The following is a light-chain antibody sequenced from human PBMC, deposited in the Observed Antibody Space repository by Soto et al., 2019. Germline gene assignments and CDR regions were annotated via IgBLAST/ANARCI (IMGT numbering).Light chain of an antibody. CDR1: SSDVGGYNY. CDR2: DVS. J-gene: IGLJ2*01. Sequence: QSALTQSASVSGSPGQSITISCTGTSSDVGGYNYVSWYQQHPGKAPKLMIYDVSNRPSGVSNRFSGSKSGNTASLTISGLQAEDEADYYCSSYTSSVFVVFGGGTKLTVL. V-gene: IGLV2-14*01. CDR3: SSYTSSVFVV.